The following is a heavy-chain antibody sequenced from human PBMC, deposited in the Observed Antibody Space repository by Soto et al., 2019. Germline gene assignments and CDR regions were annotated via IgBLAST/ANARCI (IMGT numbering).Heavy chain of an antibody. CDR2: IFSNDEK. V-gene: IGHV2-26*01. J-gene: IGHJ4*02. CDR3: ARIYYDYVWGSYSTGGYYFDY. CDR1: GFSLSNARMG. D-gene: IGHD3-16*01. Sequence: QVTLKESGPVLVKPTETLTLTCTVSGFSLSNARMGVSWIRQPPGKALEWLAHIFSNDEKSYSTSLKSRLTISKYTSNSQFVLTMTNVDPVNTATYCCARIYYDYVWGSYSTGGYYFDYWGQGTLVTVSS.